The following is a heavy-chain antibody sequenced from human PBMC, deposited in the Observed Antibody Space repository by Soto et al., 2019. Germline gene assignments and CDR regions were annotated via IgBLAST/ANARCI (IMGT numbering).Heavy chain of an antibody. V-gene: IGHV4-59*01. CDR1: GGSISSYY. D-gene: IGHD5-18*01. CDR2: IYYSGST. Sequence: KASETLSLTCTVSGGSISSYYWSWIRQPPGKGLEWIGYIYYSGSTNYNPSLKSRVTISVDTSKNQFSLKLSSVTAADTAVYYCARVYSYGPNWFDPWGQGTLVTVSS. J-gene: IGHJ5*02. CDR3: ARVYSYGPNWFDP.